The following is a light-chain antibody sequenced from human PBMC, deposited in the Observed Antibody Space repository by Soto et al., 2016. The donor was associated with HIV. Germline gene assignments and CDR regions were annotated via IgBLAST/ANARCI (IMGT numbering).Light chain of an antibody. V-gene: IGLV3-21*03. CDR2: DDS. Sequence: SYVLTQPPSVSVAPGKTAKITCGGNNIGSKNVHWYQQKPGQAPVLVVSDDSDRPSGIPERFSGSNSGNTATLTISRVEAGDEADYYCQVWDPTSDHPYVFGTGTQISVL. J-gene: IGLJ1*01. CDR3: QVWDPTSDHPYV. CDR1: NIGSKN.